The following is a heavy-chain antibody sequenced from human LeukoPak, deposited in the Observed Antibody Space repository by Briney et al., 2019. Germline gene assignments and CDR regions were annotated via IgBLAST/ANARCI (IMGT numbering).Heavy chain of an antibody. J-gene: IGHJ4*02. D-gene: IGHD3-10*01. CDR3: ARDPSYYYGSGSYH. CDR1: GFSFSYYW. CDR2: INGDGSET. Sequence: GGSPRVSCAASGFSFSYYWMHWVRQAPGEGLVWVSRINGDGSETYYAVSVKGRFTISRDNSKNTLYLQMNSLRAEDTAVYYCARDPSYYYGSGSYHWGQGTLVTVSS. V-gene: IGHV3-74*01.